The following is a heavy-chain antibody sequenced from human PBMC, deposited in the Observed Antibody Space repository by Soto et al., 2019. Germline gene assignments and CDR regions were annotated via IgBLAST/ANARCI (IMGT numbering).Heavy chain of an antibody. CDR1: GGSISSGDYY. CDR2: ISYSGST. D-gene: IGHD3-22*01. V-gene: IGHV4-30-4*01. CDR3: ARGSYYYDSSGYYHY. Sequence: QVQLQESGPGLVKPSQTLSLTCTVSGGSISSGDYYWSWIRQPPGKGLVWIGYISYSGSTYYNPSITSRVTISVDPSKNQFHLKLSSVTAADTAEYYCARGSYYYDSSGYYHYWGQGPLVTVSS. J-gene: IGHJ4*02.